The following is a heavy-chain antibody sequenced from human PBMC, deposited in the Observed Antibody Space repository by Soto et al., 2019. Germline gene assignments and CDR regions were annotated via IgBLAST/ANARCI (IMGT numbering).Heavy chain of an antibody. J-gene: IGHJ5*02. CDR1: GFTFSDYY. V-gene: IGHV3-11*01. D-gene: IGHD6-13*01. Sequence: GSLRLSCAAPGFTFSDYYMSWIRQAPWKGLDWVSYISSIGSTIYYADSVKGRFTISRDNAKNSLYLQMNSLRAEDTAVYYCARSRVSSSRHWSERWGEETLANTSS. CDR2: ISSIGSTI. CDR3: ARSRVSSSRHWSER.